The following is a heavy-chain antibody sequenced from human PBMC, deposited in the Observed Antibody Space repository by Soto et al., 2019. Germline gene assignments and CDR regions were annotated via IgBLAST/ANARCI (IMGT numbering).Heavy chain of an antibody. V-gene: IGHV4-30-4*01. J-gene: IGHJ5*02. Sequence: QVQLQESGPGLVKPSQTLSLTCTVSGGSISSGDYYWSWIRQPPGKGLEWIGYIYYSGSTYYNPSLKSRVTISVDTSKNQFSLKLSSVTAPDTAVYYCARGYCISTSCYDDSWFDPWGQGTLVTVSS. CDR1: GGSISSGDYY. D-gene: IGHD2-2*01. CDR3: ARGYCISTSCYDDSWFDP. CDR2: IYYSGST.